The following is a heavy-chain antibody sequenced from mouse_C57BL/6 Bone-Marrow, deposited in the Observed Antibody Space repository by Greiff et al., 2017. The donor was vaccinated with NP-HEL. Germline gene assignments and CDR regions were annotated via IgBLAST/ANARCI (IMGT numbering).Heavy chain of an antibody. D-gene: IGHD2-1*01. J-gene: IGHJ4*01. CDR1: GYTFTSYW. CDR2: IYPGNSDP. Sequence: VQLQQSGTVLARPGASVKMSCKTSGYTFTSYWMHWVKQRPGQGLEWIGAIYPGNSDPSYNQKFKGKAKLTAVTSASTAYMELSSLTNEDAAVYYCTYGNYYYAMDYWGQGTSVTVSS. CDR3: TYGNYYYAMDY. V-gene: IGHV1-5*01.